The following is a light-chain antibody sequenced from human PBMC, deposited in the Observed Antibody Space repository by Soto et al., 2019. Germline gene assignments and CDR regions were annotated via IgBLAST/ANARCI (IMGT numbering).Light chain of an antibody. CDR2: VNSDGGH. CDR1: SGHSTYA. CDR3: QTWGAGIRV. Sequence: QLVLTQSPSASASLGASVTLTCTLDSGHSTYAIAWHQQQPEKGPRYLMKVNSDGGHTKGDGIPDRFSGSSSGAARYLSISRLQSEDEADYYCQTWGAGIRVFGGGTKLTVL. V-gene: IGLV4-69*01. J-gene: IGLJ3*02.